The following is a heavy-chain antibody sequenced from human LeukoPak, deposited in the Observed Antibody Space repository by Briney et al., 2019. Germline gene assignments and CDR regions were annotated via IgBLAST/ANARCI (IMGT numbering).Heavy chain of an antibody. D-gene: IGHD1-7*01. CDR2: TRYDGSNK. Sequence: GGSLRLSCAASGFSFSDYGMHWVRQAPGKGLEWVAYTRYDGSNKNYADSVKGRYTISRDNSKNTLYLQMNSLRVEDTAVYYCAKPLGGTPPTPFDYWGQGTLVTVSS. CDR1: GFSFSDYG. V-gene: IGHV3-30*02. CDR3: AKPLGGTPPTPFDY. J-gene: IGHJ4*02.